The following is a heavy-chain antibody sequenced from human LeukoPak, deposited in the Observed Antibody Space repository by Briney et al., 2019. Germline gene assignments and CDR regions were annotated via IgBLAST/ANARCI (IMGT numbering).Heavy chain of an antibody. J-gene: IGHJ4*02. CDR2: ISAYNGNT. CDR1: GYTFTGYG. CDR3: ARGGDYYGSGSYYKWDFDY. V-gene: IGHV1-18*01. Sequence: GASVKVSCKASGYTFTGYGISWVRQAPGQGLEWMGWISAYNGNTNYAQKLQGRVTMTTDTSTSTAYMELRSLRSDDTAVYYCARGGDYYGSGSYYKWDFDYWGQGTLVTVSS. D-gene: IGHD3-10*01.